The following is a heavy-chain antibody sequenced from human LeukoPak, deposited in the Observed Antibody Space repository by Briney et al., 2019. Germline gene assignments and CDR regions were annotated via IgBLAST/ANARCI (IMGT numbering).Heavy chain of an antibody. V-gene: IGHV4-59*01. CDR3: ARDRLRYCSSTSCIDAFDI. D-gene: IGHD2-2*01. J-gene: IGHJ3*02. Sequence: SETLSLTCTVSGGSISSYYWSWIRQPPGKGLEWIGYIYCSGSTNYNPSLKSRVTISVDTSKNQFSLKLSSVTAADTAVYYCARDRLRYCSSTSCIDAFDIWGQGTMVTVSS. CDR2: IYCSGST. CDR1: GGSISSYY.